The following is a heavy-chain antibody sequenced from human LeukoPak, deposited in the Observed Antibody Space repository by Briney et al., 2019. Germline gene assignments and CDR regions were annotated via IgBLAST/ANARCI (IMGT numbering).Heavy chain of an antibody. D-gene: IGHD2-15*01. CDR1: GFTFSDYF. CDR2: ISSSSSTI. J-gene: IGHJ4*02. CDR3: ARAVLYCSGGSCYSPRGLDY. Sequence: GGSLRLSCAAPGFTFSDYFMSWIRQAPGKGLEWVSYISSSSSTIYYADSVKGRFTVSRDNAKNSLYLQMNSLRAEDTALYYCARAVLYCSGGSCYSPRGLDYWGQGTLVTVSS. V-gene: IGHV3-11*04.